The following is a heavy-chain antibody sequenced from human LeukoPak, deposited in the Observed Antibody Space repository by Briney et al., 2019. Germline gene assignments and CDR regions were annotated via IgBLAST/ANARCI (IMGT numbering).Heavy chain of an antibody. J-gene: IGHJ6*03. CDR2: INPNSGGT. CDR1: GYTFTGYY. D-gene: IGHD1-7*01. V-gene: IGHV1-2*02. CDR3: ARDPRYNWNYGPYYYYYMDV. Sequence: ASVKVSCKASGYTFTGYYMHWVRQAPGQGLEWMGWINPNSGGTNYAQKFQGRVTMTRDTSISTAYMELSRLRSDDTAVYYCARDPRYNWNYGPYYYYYMDVWGKGTTVTVSS.